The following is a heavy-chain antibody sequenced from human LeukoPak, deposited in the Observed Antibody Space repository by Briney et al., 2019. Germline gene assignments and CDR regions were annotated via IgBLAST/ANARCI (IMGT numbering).Heavy chain of an antibody. CDR2: IYPSGGT. D-gene: IGHD3-10*01. J-gene: IGHJ4*02. Sequence: SETLSLTCTVSGGSISSYYWSWIRQPAGRGLEWIGRIYPSGGTTYNPSPKSRVTMSVDTSKIQLSLKRSSVTAADTAVYYCAIVAMVRGVRIWNDYWGQGTLVTVSS. CDR3: AIVAMVRGVRIWNDY. CDR1: GGSISSYY. V-gene: IGHV4-4*07.